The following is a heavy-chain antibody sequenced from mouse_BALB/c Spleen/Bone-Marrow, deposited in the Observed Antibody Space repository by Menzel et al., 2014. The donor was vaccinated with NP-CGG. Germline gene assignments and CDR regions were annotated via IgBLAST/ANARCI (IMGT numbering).Heavy chain of an antibody. D-gene: IGHD2-5*01. CDR3: AKNYSNGFSY. Sequence: VNEVESGPGLVAPSQSLSITCTVSGLSLTSFGVSWARQPPGKGLEWLGVIWGDGSTNYHLALTSRLSISNDNSKSQVFLKLNKLQTDGTAPYYCAKNYSNGFSYWGQGTLVTVSA. J-gene: IGHJ3*01. CDR1: GLSLTSFG. CDR2: IWGDGST. V-gene: IGHV2-3*01.